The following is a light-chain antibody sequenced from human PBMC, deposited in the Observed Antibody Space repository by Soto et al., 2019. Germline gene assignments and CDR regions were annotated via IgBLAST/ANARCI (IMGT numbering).Light chain of an antibody. J-gene: IGKJ3*01. Sequence: DIQMTQSPSSLSASIGDRVTITCRASQGISNSLAWYQQKPGKIPNLLIYAASTLQSGVPSRFSGSGSGTHVTVTISSLQPDDVAPYYFHRYIGASYSFGPGTKVDIK. CDR3: HRYIGASYS. CDR2: AAS. V-gene: IGKV1-27*01. CDR1: QGISNS.